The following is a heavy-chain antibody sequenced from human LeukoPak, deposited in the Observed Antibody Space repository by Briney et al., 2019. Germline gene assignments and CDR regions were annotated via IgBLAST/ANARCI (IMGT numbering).Heavy chain of an antibody. CDR3: ARGIVGATILRDFDY. CDR2: ISAYNGNT. J-gene: IGHJ4*02. CDR1: GYTFTSYG. V-gene: IGHV1-18*01. Sequence: GASVKVSCKASGYTFTSYGINWVRQAPGQGLEWMGWISAYNGNTNYAQELQGRVTMTTDTSTSKAYMELRSLRSDDTAVYYCARGIVGATILRDFDYWGQGTLVTVSS. D-gene: IGHD1-26*01.